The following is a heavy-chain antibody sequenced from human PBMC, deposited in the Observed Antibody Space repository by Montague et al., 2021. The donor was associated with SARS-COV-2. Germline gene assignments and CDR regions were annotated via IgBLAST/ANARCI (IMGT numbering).Heavy chain of an antibody. CDR1: GGSISTGSYS. V-gene: IGHV4-39*01. D-gene: IGHD4-23*01. CDR2: IDYRGDS. CDR3: VRGGDYTDYGGFDY. Sequence: SETLSLTCSFSGGSISTGSYSWGWIRQPKRKGLEWIGSIDYRGDSYYXXXVESRVTISVDTSKNQFSLRLSSVTAADTAVYYCVRGGDYTDYGGFDYWGQGTLVTVSS. J-gene: IGHJ4*02.